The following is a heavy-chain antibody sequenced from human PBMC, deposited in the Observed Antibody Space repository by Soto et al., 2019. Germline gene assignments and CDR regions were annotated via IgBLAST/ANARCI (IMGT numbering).Heavy chain of an antibody. Sequence: GGSLRLSCAVSGFTFSHYGMHWVRQAPGKGLQWLAVISNDGNTRYYADSVKGRFAISRDDSKNMVYLQMNSLKTEDTGIYYCTTDSYSSIIVVRFDYWGHGTLVTVSS. D-gene: IGHD3-22*01. CDR1: GFTFSHYG. V-gene: IGHV3-30*03. J-gene: IGHJ4*01. CDR3: TTDSYSSIIVVRFDY. CDR2: ISNDGNTR.